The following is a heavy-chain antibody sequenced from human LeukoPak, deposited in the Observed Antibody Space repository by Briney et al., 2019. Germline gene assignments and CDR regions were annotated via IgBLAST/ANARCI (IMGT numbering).Heavy chain of an antibody. CDR1: GFTFSSYA. J-gene: IGHJ4*02. Sequence: PGGSLRLSCAASGFTFSSYAMSWVRQAPGKGLEWVSAISGSGGSTYYADSVKGRFTISRDNSKNTLYLQMNSLRAEDTAVYYCAKGGVLRYFDWLFKNFDYWGQGTLVTVSP. V-gene: IGHV3-23*01. CDR2: ISGSGGST. CDR3: AKGGVLRYFDWLFKNFDY. D-gene: IGHD3-9*01.